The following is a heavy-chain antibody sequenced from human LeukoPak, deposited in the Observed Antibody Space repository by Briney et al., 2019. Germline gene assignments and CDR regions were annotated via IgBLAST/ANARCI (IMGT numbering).Heavy chain of an antibody. D-gene: IGHD3-10*01. Sequence: ASVKVSCKASGYTFTTSGISWVRQAPGQGLEWMGWISAYNGNTNYAQKLQGRVTMTTDTSTSTAYMELRSLRSDDTAVYYCARDSHFVLWFGELLGSYYFDYWGQGTLVTVSS. CDR3: ARDSHFVLWFGELLGSYYFDY. V-gene: IGHV1-18*01. J-gene: IGHJ4*02. CDR2: ISAYNGNT. CDR1: GYTFTTSG.